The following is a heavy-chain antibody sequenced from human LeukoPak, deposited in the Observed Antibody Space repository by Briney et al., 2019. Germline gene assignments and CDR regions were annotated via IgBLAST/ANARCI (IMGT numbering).Heavy chain of an antibody. CDR3: ARGSRAIVATKFARGRYMDV. CDR2: ISGSGGGT. J-gene: IGHJ6*03. Sequence: GGSLRLSCAASGFTFNSYAMTWVRQAPGKGLEWVSAISGSGGGTYFADSVKGRFTISRDNSKNTLYLQMNSLRTEDTAVYYCARGSRAIVATKFARGRYMDVWGKGTTVTVSS. D-gene: IGHD5-12*01. CDR1: GFTFNSYA. V-gene: IGHV3-23*01.